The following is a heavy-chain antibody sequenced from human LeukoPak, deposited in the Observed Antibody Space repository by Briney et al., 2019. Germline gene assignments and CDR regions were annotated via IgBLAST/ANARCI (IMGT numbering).Heavy chain of an antibody. J-gene: IGHJ4*02. Sequence: PGGSLRLSCAASGFTVSSNYMSWVRQAPGKGLEWVSVIYSGGSTYYADSVKGRFTTSRHNSKNTLYLQMNSLRAEDTAVYYCASSDGSGLGDYWGQGTLVTVSS. V-gene: IGHV3-53*04. CDR2: IYSGGST. CDR3: ASSDGSGLGDY. CDR1: GFTVSSNY. D-gene: IGHD3-10*01.